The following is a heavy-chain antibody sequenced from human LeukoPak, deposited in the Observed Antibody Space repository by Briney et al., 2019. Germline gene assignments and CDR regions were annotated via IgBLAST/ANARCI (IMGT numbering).Heavy chain of an antibody. J-gene: IGHJ1*01. CDR2: INTGNGNT. D-gene: IGHD3-22*01. CDR3: ARVPLSDASGHYYPH. Sequence: ASVEVSCKPSGYSFANYGMHWVRQAPRQSLEWMGWINTGNGNTKSSQKFQDRVALTGDTSASTAYMELNSLSSEDTAVYYCARVPLSDASGHYYPHWGQGTLVTVSS. V-gene: IGHV1-3*04. CDR1: GYSFANYG.